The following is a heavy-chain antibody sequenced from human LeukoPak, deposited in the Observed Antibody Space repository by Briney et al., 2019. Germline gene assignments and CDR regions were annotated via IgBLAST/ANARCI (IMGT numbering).Heavy chain of an antibody. CDR3: ARSSGYYFDY. D-gene: IGHD3-22*01. V-gene: IGHV3-21*01. Sequence: PGGSLRLSCAASGFTFSSYSMNWVRQAPGKGLDWVSFISSSSAYIYYADSVKGRFTTSRDNAKNSLYLQMNSLRAEDTAVYYCARSSGYYFDYWGQGTLVTVSS. CDR1: GFTFSSYS. CDR2: ISSSSAYI. J-gene: IGHJ4*02.